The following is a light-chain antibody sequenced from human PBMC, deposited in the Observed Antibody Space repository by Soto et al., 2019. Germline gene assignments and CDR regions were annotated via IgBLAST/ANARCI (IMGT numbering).Light chain of an antibody. CDR1: QSVSSN. V-gene: IGKV3-15*01. Sequence: EIMMTQSPATLSVSPGERATLSCRASQSVSSNLAWYQQKPGQTPRLLIYGASTRATGIPARFSGSGSGTEFTLTISSLQSEDFVVYYCQQYNNWPITFGQGTRLEIK. J-gene: IGKJ5*01. CDR3: QQYNNWPIT. CDR2: GAS.